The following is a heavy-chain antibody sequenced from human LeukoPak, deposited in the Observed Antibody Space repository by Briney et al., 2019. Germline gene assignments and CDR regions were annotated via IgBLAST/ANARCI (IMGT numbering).Heavy chain of an antibody. CDR1: GFIVSSSY. CDR2: IYSGGTT. CDR3: ARLLGYYDFWSGYFPYYYYYYMDV. V-gene: IGHV3-53*01. D-gene: IGHD3-3*01. Sequence: GGSLRLSCAASGFIVSSSYMSWVRQAPGKGLEWVSIIYSGGTTYYADSVKGRFTISRDNAKNSLYLQMNSLRAEDTAVYYCARLLGYYDFWSGYFPYYYYYYMDVWGKGTTVTVSS. J-gene: IGHJ6*03.